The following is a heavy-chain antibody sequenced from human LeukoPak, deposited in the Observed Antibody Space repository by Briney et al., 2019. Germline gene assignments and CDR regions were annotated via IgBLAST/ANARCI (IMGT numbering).Heavy chain of an antibody. V-gene: IGHV1-69*13. CDR2: IIPIFGTA. CDR3: ARRRGIVVVPAAFDNYYYGMDV. CDR1: GGTFSSYA. J-gene: IGHJ6*02. Sequence: SVTVSFTASGGTFSSYAISWVRQAPGQGLEWMGGIIPIFGTANYAQKFQGRVTITADESTSTAYMELSSLRSEDTAVYYCARRRGIVVVPAAFDNYYYGMDVWGQGTTVTVSS. D-gene: IGHD2-2*01.